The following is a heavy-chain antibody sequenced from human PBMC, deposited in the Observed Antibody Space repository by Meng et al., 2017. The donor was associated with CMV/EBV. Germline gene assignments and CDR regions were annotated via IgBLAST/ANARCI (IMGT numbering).Heavy chain of an antibody. Sequence: ISLKDFCSTLVKTTHTHKLTCTLSGVSQTTSGVGVGWILQPPGKALEWLALMYWDDDTRYGPSLKSRLTITNDTSKNQVVPRMPNMVPVYTATYYCSNRGSYGYHGYWGQGTLVTVSS. J-gene: IGHJ4*02. CDR1: GVSQTTSGVG. D-gene: IGHD5-18*01. CDR2: MYWDDDT. CDR3: SNRGSYGYHGY. V-gene: IGHV2-5*05.